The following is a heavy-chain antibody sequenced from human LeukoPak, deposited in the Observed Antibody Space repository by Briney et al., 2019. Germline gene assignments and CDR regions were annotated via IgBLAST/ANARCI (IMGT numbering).Heavy chain of an antibody. CDR2: INHNGNT. V-gene: IGHV4-34*01. CDR1: GGSFSGYH. Sequence: PSETLSLTCAVYGGSFSGYHWTWIRQPPGKGLEWIGEINHNGNTNYNPSLKSRVTISVDTSKNQFSLELSFLTAADTAVYYCAREQDYDFWSGYSGTDYWGQGTLVTVSS. CDR3: AREQDYDFWSGYSGTDY. J-gene: IGHJ4*02. D-gene: IGHD3-3*01.